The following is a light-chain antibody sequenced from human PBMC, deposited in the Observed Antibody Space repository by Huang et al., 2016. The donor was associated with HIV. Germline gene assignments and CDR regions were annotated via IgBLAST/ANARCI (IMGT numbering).Light chain of an antibody. CDR2: DTS. J-gene: IGKJ4*01. CDR3: QQYDNWPPGLT. Sequence: EIMMTQSPATLSVSPWGRATLSCRASQNVRNNLAWYQQKTGQAPRRLIYDTSTRAAGIPARCSCSGSWTEFTLTSSGLQSEDFAIYYCQQYDNWPPGLTFGGGTKVEI. V-gene: IGKV3D-15*01. CDR1: QNVRNN.